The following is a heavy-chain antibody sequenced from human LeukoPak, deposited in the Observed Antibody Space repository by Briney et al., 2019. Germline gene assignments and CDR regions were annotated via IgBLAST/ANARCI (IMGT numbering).Heavy chain of an antibody. CDR1: GGSFSGYY. D-gene: IGHD3-9*01. CDR3: ARGSGRYDILTGHTVNYFDP. V-gene: IGHV4-34*01. Sequence: SETLSLTCAVYGGSFSGYYWSWIRQPPGKGLEWIGEINHSGSTNYNPSLKSRVTISVDTSKKQFPLKLSSVTAADTAVYYCARGSGRYDILTGHTVNYFDPWGQGTLVTVSS. CDR2: INHSGST. J-gene: IGHJ5*02.